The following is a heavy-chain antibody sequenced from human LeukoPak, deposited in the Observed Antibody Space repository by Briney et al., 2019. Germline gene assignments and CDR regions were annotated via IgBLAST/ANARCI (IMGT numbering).Heavy chain of an antibody. CDR1: GFTFSSYW. CDR3: ARDLSGVTGYTYGRGIDY. J-gene: IGHJ4*02. Sequence: PGGSLRLSCAASGFTFSSYWMSWVRQAPGKGLEWVANIKKDGSEKYYVDSVKGRFTISRDNAKTSLYLQVNSLRAEDTAVYYCARDLSGVTGYTYGRGIDYWGQGTLVTVSS. V-gene: IGHV3-7*01. CDR2: IKKDGSEK. D-gene: IGHD5-18*01.